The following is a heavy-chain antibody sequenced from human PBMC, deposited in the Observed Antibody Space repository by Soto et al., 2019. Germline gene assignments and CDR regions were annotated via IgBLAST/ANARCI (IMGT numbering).Heavy chain of an antibody. CDR3: ARGEYYYGSGSSMDV. CDR2: IGTAGDP. J-gene: IGHJ6*02. Sequence: GSLLLSCAASGFTFSSYDMHGVRQATGKGLEWVSAIGTAGDPYYPGSVKGRFTISRENAKNSLYLQMNSLRAGDTAVYYCARGEYYYGSGSSMDVWGQGTTVTVSS. V-gene: IGHV3-13*05. D-gene: IGHD3-10*01. CDR1: GFTFSSYD.